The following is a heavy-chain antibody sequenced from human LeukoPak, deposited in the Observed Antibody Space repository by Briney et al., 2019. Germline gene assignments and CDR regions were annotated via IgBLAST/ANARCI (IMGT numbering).Heavy chain of an antibody. V-gene: IGHV3-30-3*01. J-gene: IGHJ4*02. D-gene: IGHD3-10*01. CDR3: AQDYYGS. Sequence: PGRSLRLSCAASGFSFSTYAMHWVRQAPGKGLEWVAVISYDGSSKYYADSVKGRFTISRDNSKNTMYLQMNSLRAEDTAVYYCAQDYYGSGGQGTLVTVSS. CDR1: GFSFSTYA. CDR2: ISYDGSSK.